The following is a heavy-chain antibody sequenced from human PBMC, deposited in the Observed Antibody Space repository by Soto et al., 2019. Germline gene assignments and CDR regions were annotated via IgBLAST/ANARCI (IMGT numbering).Heavy chain of an antibody. J-gene: IGHJ4*02. CDR2: FDPEDGET. Sequence: GASVKVSCKVSGYTLTELSMHWVRQAPGKGLEWMGGFDPEDGETIYAQKFQGRVTMTEDTSTDTAYMELSSLRSEDTAVYYCATGPIVGATIPPDYWGQGTLVTVSS. D-gene: IGHD1-26*01. V-gene: IGHV1-24*01. CDR1: GYTLTELS. CDR3: ATGPIVGATIPPDY.